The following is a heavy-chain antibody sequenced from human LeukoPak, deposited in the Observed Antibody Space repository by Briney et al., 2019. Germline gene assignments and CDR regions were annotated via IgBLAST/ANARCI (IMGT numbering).Heavy chain of an antibody. CDR3: AADGATVHYYYYGMDV. D-gene: IGHD4-11*01. CDR2: IVVGSGNT. V-gene: IGHV1-58*01. CDR1: GFTFTSSA. Sequence: SVKVSCKASGFTFTSSAVQWVRQARGQRLEWIGWIVVGSGNTNYAQKFQERVTITRDMSTSTAYMELSSLRSEDTAVYYCAADGATVHYYYYGMDVWGQGTTVTVSS. J-gene: IGHJ6*02.